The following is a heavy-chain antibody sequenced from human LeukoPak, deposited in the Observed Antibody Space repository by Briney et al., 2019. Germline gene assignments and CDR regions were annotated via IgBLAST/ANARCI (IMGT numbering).Heavy chain of an antibody. D-gene: IGHD5-18*01. Sequence: PSETLSLTCTVSGGSISSSSYYWGWMRQPPGKGLEWIGSIYYSGSTYYNPSLKSRVTISVDTSKNQFSLKLSSVTAADTAVYYCARDPGRPFKDTAMVPFDYWGQGSLVTVSS. J-gene: IGHJ4*02. V-gene: IGHV4-39*07. CDR1: GGSISSSSYY. CDR2: IYYSGST. CDR3: ARDPGRPFKDTAMVPFDY.